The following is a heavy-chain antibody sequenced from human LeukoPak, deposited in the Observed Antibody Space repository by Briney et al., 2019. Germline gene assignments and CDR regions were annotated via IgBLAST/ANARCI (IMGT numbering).Heavy chain of an antibody. Sequence: PGGSLRLSCAASGFTFSNYDMHWVRHAAGKGLEWISTIGTAGDTYYLASVEGRFTISRENAKNSLYLQINSLRAGDTAIYYCARERLGATKRVVNYDFDLWGRGTLVTVSS. D-gene: IGHD1-7*01. J-gene: IGHJ2*01. V-gene: IGHV3-13*01. CDR3: ARERLGATKRVVNYDFDL. CDR2: IGTAGDT. CDR1: GFTFSNYD.